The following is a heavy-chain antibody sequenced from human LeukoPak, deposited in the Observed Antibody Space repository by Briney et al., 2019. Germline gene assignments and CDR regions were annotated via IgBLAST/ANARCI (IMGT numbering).Heavy chain of an antibody. V-gene: IGHV4-59*01. CDR2: IYYSGST. Sequence: SETLSLTCTVSGGSISSYYWSWIRQPPGKGLEWIGYIYYSGSTNYNPSLKSRVTISVDTSKNQFSLKLSSVTAADTAVYYCARDPGGSGWNDYYYYYGMDVWGQGTTVTVSS. D-gene: IGHD6-19*01. CDR1: GGSISSYY. CDR3: ARDPGGSGWNDYYYYYGMDV. J-gene: IGHJ6*02.